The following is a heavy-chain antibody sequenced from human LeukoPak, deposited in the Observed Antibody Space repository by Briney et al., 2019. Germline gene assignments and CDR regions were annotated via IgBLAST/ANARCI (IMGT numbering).Heavy chain of an antibody. CDR2: ISSSSSTI. CDR1: GFTFSSYS. Sequence: PGGSLRLSCAASGFTFSSYSMNWVRQAPGKGLEWVSYISSSSSTIYYADSVKGRFTISRDNAKNSLYLQMNSLRAEDTAVYYCARARLAGSSGPPGYWGQGTLVTVSS. CDR3: ARARLAGSSGPPGY. J-gene: IGHJ4*02. D-gene: IGHD6-19*01. V-gene: IGHV3-48*04.